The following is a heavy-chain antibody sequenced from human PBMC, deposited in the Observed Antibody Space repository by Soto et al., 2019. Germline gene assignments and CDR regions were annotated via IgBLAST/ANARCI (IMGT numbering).Heavy chain of an antibody. Sequence: SETLSLTCTVSSVSVSSHYWGLIRQPPGRGLEWIGYISYSGSTNYNPSLKSRLNISTDTSNNHFSLNSRSVTAADTAVYYCAKVSDAGRAWYFDLWDRGTWVTLSS. V-gene: IGHV4-59*02. CDR1: SVSVSSHY. CDR3: AKVSDAGRAWYFDL. D-gene: IGHD2-21*01. CDR2: ISYSGST. J-gene: IGHJ2*01.